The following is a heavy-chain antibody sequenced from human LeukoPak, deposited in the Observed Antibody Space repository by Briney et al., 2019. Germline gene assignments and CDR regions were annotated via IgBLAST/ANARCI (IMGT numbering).Heavy chain of an antibody. CDR3: AGRPPRNTVDF. CDR2: ISYIGSI. J-gene: IGHJ4*02. Sequence: SETLSLTCTVSGGSISSYYWSWIRQPPGKGLEWIANISYIGSINYNPSLKSRDTISIDTSKNQFSLKLSSVTAAHTAVYHCAGRPPRNTVDFWVQGTLVTVSS. V-gene: IGHV4-59*08. CDR1: GGSISSYY. D-gene: IGHD1-14*01.